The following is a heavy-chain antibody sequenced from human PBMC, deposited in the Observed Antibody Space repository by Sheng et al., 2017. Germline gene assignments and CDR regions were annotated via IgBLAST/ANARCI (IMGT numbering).Heavy chain of an antibody. Sequence: EVQLVESGGGLVQPGGSLRLSCAASGFTFSSYAMSWVRQAPGKGLEWVSAISGSGGSTYYADSVKGRFTISRDNSKNTLYLQMNSLRAEDTAVYYCAKPIPSSGWVYYYYGMDVWGQGDHGHRLL. CDR3: AKPIPSSGWVYYYYGMDV. V-gene: IGHV3-23*04. D-gene: IGHD6-19*01. CDR2: ISGSGGST. J-gene: IGHJ6*02. CDR1: GFTFSSYA.